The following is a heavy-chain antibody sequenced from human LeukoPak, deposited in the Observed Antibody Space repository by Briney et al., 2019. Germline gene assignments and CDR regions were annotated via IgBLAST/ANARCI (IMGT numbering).Heavy chain of an antibody. Sequence: ASVKVSCKASGFTFTGYYMHWVRQAPGQGLEWMGWINPNSGGTNYAQKVQGRVTMTRDTSSSTAYMELSRLRSDDTAVYYCARPAYYDFWSGYAYWGQGTLVTVSS. CDR2: INPNSGGT. CDR3: ARPAYYDFWSGYAY. D-gene: IGHD3-3*01. V-gene: IGHV1-2*02. J-gene: IGHJ4*02. CDR1: GFTFTGYY.